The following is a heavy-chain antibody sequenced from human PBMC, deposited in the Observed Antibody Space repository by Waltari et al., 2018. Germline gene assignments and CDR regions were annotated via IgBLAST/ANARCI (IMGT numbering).Heavy chain of an antibody. D-gene: IGHD2-15*01. CDR3: ARGCSSGGSVDY. Sequence: QVQLQQWGAGLLKPSETLSLTCAVYGGSFSGYYWSWIRQPPGKGLEWIGEINHSGSTNYNPSLKSRVTISVDTSKNQFSLKLSSVTAADTAVYYCARGCSSGGSVDYWGQGTLVTVSS. J-gene: IGHJ4*02. V-gene: IGHV4-34*01. CDR1: GGSFSGYY. CDR2: INHSGST.